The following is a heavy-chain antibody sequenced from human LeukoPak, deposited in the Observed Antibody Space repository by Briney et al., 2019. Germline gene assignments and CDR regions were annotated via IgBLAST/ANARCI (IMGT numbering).Heavy chain of an antibody. CDR2: ISESGGST. CDR1: GFSFSTYV. CDR3: ARLVGLFDEYFQH. V-gene: IGHV3-23*01. J-gene: IGHJ1*01. D-gene: IGHD3-10*02. Sequence: GGSLRLSCAASGFSFSTYVMTWVRQAPGMGLEWVSGISESGGSTYYADSVKGRFTISRDNSRSTLYLQMNSLRAEDTAVYYCARLVGLFDEYFQHWGQGTLVTVSS.